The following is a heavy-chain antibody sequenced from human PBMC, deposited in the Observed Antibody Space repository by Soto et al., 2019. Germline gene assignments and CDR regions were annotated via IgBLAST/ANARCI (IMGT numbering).Heavy chain of an antibody. Sequence: PGGSLRLSCSASGFTFSSYAMHWVRQAPGKGLEYVSAISSNGGSTYYADSVKGRFTISRDNSKNTLYLQVSSLRAEDTAVYYCVKDQGVAGNTYYYYYGMDVWGQGTTVTVSS. CDR2: ISSNGGST. CDR3: VKDQGVAGNTYYYYYGMDV. J-gene: IGHJ6*02. D-gene: IGHD6-19*01. V-gene: IGHV3-64D*06. CDR1: GFTFSSYA.